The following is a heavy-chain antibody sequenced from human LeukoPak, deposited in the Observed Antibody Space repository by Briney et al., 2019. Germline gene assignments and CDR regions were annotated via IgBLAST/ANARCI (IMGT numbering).Heavy chain of an antibody. Sequence: GGSLRLSCAASGFTFSSYAMNWVRQAPGKGLEWVSIISASRGTTYYADSVKGRFTISRDNSKNTLYVQMSSLRAEDTAVYYCVTTYDTSGYYPFDYWGQGTLVTVSS. CDR2: ISASRGTT. J-gene: IGHJ4*02. CDR1: GFTFSSYA. CDR3: VTTYDTSGYYPFDY. D-gene: IGHD3-22*01. V-gene: IGHV3-23*01.